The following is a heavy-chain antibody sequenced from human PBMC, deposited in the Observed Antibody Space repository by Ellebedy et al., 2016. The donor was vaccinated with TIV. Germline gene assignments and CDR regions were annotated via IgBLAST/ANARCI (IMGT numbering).Heavy chain of an antibody. CDR3: ARVRENYSVDF. CDR2: INQDGTGR. D-gene: IGHD3-10*01. CDR1: GLSFSPYY. J-gene: IGHJ4*02. Sequence: GGSLRLSCAASGLSFSPYYMTWVRQAPGKGLEWVANINQDGTGRYYLDSVKGRFTISRDNAKNSLFLQMNSLRAEDPAVYFCARVRENYSVDFWGQGTLVSVSS. V-gene: IGHV3-7*01.